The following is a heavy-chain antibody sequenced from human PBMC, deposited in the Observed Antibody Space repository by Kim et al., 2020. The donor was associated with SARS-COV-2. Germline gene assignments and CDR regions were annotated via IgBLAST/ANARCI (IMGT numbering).Heavy chain of an antibody. V-gene: IGHV3-9*01. CDR3: AKDRIAAAALLFGMDV. J-gene: IGHJ6*02. Sequence: GGSLRLSCAASGFTFGDYAMHWVRQAPGKGLEWVSGISWNSGSIGYADSVKGRFTISRDNAKNSLYLQMNSLRAEDTALYYCAKDRIAAAALLFGMDVWGQGTTVTVSS. CDR2: ISWNSGSI. CDR1: GFTFGDYA. D-gene: IGHD6-13*01.